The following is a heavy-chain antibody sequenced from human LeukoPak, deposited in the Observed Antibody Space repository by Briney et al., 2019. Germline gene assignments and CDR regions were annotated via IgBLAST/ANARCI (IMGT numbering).Heavy chain of an antibody. D-gene: IGHD6-19*01. CDR1: GGSFSGYY. J-gene: IGHJ4*02. Sequence: SETLSLTCAVYGGSFSGYYWSWIRQPPGKGLEWIGEINHSGSTNYNPSLKSRVTISVDTSKNQFSLKLSSVTAADTAVYYCARGGVAEGDYWGQGTLVTVSS. V-gene: IGHV4-34*01. CDR3: ARGGVAEGDY. CDR2: INHSGST.